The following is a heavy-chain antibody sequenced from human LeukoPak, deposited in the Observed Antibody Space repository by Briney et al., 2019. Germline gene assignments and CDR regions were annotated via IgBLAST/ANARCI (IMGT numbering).Heavy chain of an antibody. CDR2: INHSGST. Sequence: SETLSLTCAVYGGSFSGYYWSWIRQPPGKGLEWIGEINHSGSTNYNPSLESRVTVSADTSKNRFSLKVTSLTAADTAVYYCARGDARVQLWSPPDSWGQGTLVTVSS. CDR1: GGSFSGYY. J-gene: IGHJ4*02. V-gene: IGHV4-34*01. D-gene: IGHD5-18*01. CDR3: ARGDARVQLWSPPDS.